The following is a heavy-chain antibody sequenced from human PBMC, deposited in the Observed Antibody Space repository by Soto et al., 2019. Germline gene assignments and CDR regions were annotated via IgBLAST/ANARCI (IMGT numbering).Heavy chain of an antibody. D-gene: IGHD6-19*01. CDR3: ARDGSNSYYSSGWYYFDY. CDR2: ISAYNGNT. CDR1: GYTFTSYG. V-gene: IGHV1-18*01. Sequence: ASVKVSCKASGYTFTSYGISWVRQAPGQVLEWMGWISAYNGNTNYAQKLQGRVTMTTDTSTSTAYMELRSLRSDDTAVYYCARDGSNSYYSSGWYYFDYWGQGTLVTVSS. J-gene: IGHJ4*02.